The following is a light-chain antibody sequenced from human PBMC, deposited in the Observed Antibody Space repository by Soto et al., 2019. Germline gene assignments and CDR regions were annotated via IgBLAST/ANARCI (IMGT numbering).Light chain of an antibody. CDR3: HQYGGPRWT. J-gene: IGKJ1*01. Sequence: ENVFTQSPCSLSLSPGERATLSCRASQSVSSSYLAWYQQKPGQAPRLLIYGASSRATGIPDRFSGSGSGTDFTLTISRLEPEDFAVYYCHQYGGPRWTFGQGTKVDIK. CDR1: QSVSSSY. V-gene: IGKV3-20*01. CDR2: GAS.